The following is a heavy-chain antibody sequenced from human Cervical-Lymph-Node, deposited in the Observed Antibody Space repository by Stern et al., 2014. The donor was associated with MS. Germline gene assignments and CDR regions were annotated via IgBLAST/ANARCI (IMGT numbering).Heavy chain of an antibody. J-gene: IGHJ2*01. CDR2: IYHSGAS. D-gene: IGHD2/OR15-2a*01. V-gene: IGHV4-4*02. Sequence: QVQLQESGPGLVKPSGTLSLTCAVSGGSVSSTNWWSWVRQSPGKGLEWIGNIYHSGASTSRPSFRSRFPISLDNSKNHLSLHLTSVTAADTAVYYCARERQQYCNSEGCSYWYFDLWGRGTLVTVSS. CDR1: GGSVSSTNW. CDR3: ARERQQYCNSEGCSYWYFDL.